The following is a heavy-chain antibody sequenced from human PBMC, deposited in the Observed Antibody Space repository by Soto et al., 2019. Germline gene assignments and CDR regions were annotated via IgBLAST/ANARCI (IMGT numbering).Heavy chain of an antibody. J-gene: IGHJ3*02. CDR2: INPATGAA. CDR3: ARGGGVGVAGSAAFDM. D-gene: IGHD3-3*01. V-gene: IGHV1-2*02. Sequence: QLHLVQSGAVVKKPGASVTVSCSASGYPVTAYYMHWVRQAPGRGLEWMGGINPATGAAKYTQTFPGRGTLTRDPSTSKVFMELSGLTSEGPAVFYCARGGGVGVAGSAAFDMWGQGTLVTVSS. CDR1: GYPVTAYY.